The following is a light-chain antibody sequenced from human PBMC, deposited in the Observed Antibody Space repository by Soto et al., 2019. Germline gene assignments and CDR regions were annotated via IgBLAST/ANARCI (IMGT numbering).Light chain of an antibody. V-gene: IGKV3-20*01. J-gene: IGKJ5*01. Sequence: SVLTESPGTLSLYPVERATLACIASQSVSSSYLAWYQQKPGQAPRLLIYGASSRATGIPDRFSGSGSGTDFTLTISRLEPEDFAVYYCQQYGSSPIPFGQGTRLEIK. CDR2: GAS. CDR3: QQYGSSPIP. CDR1: QSVSSSY.